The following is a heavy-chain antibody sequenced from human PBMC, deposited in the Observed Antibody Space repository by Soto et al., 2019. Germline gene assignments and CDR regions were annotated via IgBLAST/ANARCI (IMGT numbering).Heavy chain of an antibody. D-gene: IGHD1-7*01. CDR1: GGSISSGDYY. CDR2: IYYSGST. J-gene: IGHJ6*02. Sequence: SLTCTVSGGSISSGDYYWSWIRQPPGKGLEWIGYIYYSGSTYYNPSLKSRVTISVDTSKNQFSLKLSSVTAADTAVYYCAREGNYEGGMDVWGQGTTVTVSS. CDR3: AREGNYEGGMDV. V-gene: IGHV4-30-4*01.